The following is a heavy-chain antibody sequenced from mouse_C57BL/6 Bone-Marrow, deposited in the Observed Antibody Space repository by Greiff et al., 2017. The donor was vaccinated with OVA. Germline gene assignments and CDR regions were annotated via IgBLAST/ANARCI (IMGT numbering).Heavy chain of an antibody. CDR3: TTEGAY. CDR1: GFNIKDDY. CDR2: IDPENGDT. V-gene: IGHV14-4*01. Sequence: VQLKESGAELVRPGASVKLSCTASGFNIKDDYMHWVKQRPEQGLEWIGWIDPENGDTDYASKFQGKATITADTSSNTAYLQLSSLTSEDTAVYYCTTEGAYWGQGTLVTVSA. J-gene: IGHJ3*01.